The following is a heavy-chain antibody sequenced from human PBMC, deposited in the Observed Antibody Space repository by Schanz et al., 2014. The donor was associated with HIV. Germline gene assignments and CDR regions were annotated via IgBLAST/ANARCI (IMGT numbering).Heavy chain of an antibody. CDR2: ISPSNGDT. CDR1: GGTLSNYA. CDR3: ARGEDWPGGASDH. J-gene: IGHJ5*02. V-gene: IGHV1-18*01. D-gene: IGHD1-26*01. Sequence: QVQLVQSGAEVEKTGSPVKVSCKAFGGTLSNYAISWVRQAPGQGLAWMGWISPSNGDTKYTHWLQGRVTMPTDTSTNTAYMELRSLKSDDTAVYYCARGEDWPGGASDHWGQGTLVIVSS.